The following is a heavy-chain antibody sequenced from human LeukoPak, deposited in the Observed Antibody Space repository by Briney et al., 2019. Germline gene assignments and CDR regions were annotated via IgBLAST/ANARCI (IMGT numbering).Heavy chain of an antibody. CDR1: EFTFSSYG. CDR2: ISYDGSDK. J-gene: IGHJ4*02. Sequence: GRSLRLSCAASEFTFSSYGMHWVRQAPGKGLEWVAVISYDGSDKYYADSVKGRFTISRDNSKNTLYLQMNSLRAEDTAVYYCAKEGPEDSSSWNYFDYWGQGTLVTVSS. CDR3: AKEGPEDSSSWNYFDY. D-gene: IGHD6-13*01. V-gene: IGHV3-30*18.